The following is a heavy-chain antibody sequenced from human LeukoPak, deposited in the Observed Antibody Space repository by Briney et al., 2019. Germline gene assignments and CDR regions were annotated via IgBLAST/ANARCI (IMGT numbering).Heavy chain of an antibody. Sequence: SETLSLTCTVSGGSISSSSYYWGWIRQPPGKVLEWRGSIYYSGSTYYNPSLKSRVTISVDTSKNQFSLKLSSVTAADTAVYYCATYDILTGYPRFDPWGQGTLVTVSS. CDR2: IYYSGST. CDR3: ATYDILTGYPRFDP. D-gene: IGHD3-9*01. CDR1: GGSISSSSYY. J-gene: IGHJ5*02. V-gene: IGHV4-39*01.